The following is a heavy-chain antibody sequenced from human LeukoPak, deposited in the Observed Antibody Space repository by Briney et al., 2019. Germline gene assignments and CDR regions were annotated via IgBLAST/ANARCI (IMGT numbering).Heavy chain of an antibody. Sequence: ASVKVSCKASGYTFTSYYLYWVRQAPGQGLEWMGIINPIGGSTNYAQKFQGRVTMTSGTSTSTVYTELTSLRSDDTAVYYCARGPRITLVRGGQWYYYMDVWGKGTTVTISS. D-gene: IGHD3-10*01. CDR1: GYTFTSYY. CDR3: ARGPRITLVRGGQWYYYMDV. CDR2: INPIGGST. J-gene: IGHJ6*03. V-gene: IGHV1-46*01.